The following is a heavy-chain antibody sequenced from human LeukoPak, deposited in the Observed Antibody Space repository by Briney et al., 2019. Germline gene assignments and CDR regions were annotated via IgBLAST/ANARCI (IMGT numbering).Heavy chain of an antibody. J-gene: IGHJ6*02. CDR1: GGSFSGYY. V-gene: IGHV4-34*01. Sequence: SETLSLTCAVYGGSFSGYYWSWIRQPPGKGLEWIGEINHSGSTNFNPSLKSRVTISVDTSKNQFSLKLSSETAADTAVYYCARGFRDYGGDYGMDVWGQGTTVTVSS. D-gene: IGHD4-23*01. CDR2: INHSGST. CDR3: ARGFRDYGGDYGMDV.